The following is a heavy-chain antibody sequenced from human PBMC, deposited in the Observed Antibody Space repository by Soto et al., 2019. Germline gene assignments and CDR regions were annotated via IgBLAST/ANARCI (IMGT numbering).Heavy chain of an antibody. CDR2: ISGSGGST. Sequence: GGSLRLSCAASGFTFSSYAMSWVRQAPGKGLEWVSAISGSGGSTYYADSVKGRFTISRDNSKNTLYLQMNSLRAEDTAVYYCAKRPFEVRGVFDYYMDVWGKGTTVTVSS. V-gene: IGHV3-23*01. CDR1: GFTFSSYA. CDR3: AKRPFEVRGVFDYYMDV. D-gene: IGHD3-10*01. J-gene: IGHJ6*03.